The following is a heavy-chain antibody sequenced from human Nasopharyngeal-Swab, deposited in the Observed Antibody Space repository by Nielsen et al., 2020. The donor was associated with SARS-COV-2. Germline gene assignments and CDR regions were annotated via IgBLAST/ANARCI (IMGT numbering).Heavy chain of an antibody. D-gene: IGHD3-10*01. J-gene: IGHJ4*02. CDR2: ISGSGGST. Sequence: VRQAPGKGLEWVSAISGSGGSTYYADSVKGRFIISRDNSKNTLYLQMNSLRAEDTAVYYCAKDIAMVRGVISFPYFDYWGQGTLVTVSS. CDR3: AKDIAMVRGVISFPYFDY. V-gene: IGHV3-23*01.